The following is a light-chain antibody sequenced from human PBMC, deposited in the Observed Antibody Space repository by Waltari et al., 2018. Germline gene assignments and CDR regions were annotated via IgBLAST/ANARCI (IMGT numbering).Light chain of an antibody. CDR3: QHYGSSPLTWT. Sequence: EIVLTQSPGTLSLSPGERATLSCRASQSVSSSYLAWYQQKPGQAPRLLIYGASSRATGTPDRFSGSGSGTDFTLTISRLEPEDFAVYHCQHYGSSPLTWTFGQGTEVEIK. J-gene: IGKJ1*01. CDR2: GAS. V-gene: IGKV3-20*01. CDR1: QSVSSSY.